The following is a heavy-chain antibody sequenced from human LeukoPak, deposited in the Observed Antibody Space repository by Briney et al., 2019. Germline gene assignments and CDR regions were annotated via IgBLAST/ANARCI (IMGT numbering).Heavy chain of an antibody. CDR1: GDSISGYY. Sequence: SETLSLTCTVSGDSISGYYWSWIRQSPGKGLEWIGNIYYSGSLNYNPSLKSRVTMSVDTSKNQFSLKLSSVTAADTAVYYCARGRTQYYYDSSGYYWDYWGQGTLVTVSS. V-gene: IGHV4-59*12. J-gene: IGHJ4*02. CDR2: IYYSGSL. CDR3: ARGRTQYYYDSSGYYWDY. D-gene: IGHD3-22*01.